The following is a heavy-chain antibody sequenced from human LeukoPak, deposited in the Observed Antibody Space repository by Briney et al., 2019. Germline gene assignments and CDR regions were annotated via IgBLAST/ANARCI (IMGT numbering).Heavy chain of an antibody. Sequence: GGSLRLSCAASGFTFSSYHMSWVRQAPGKGLEWVSAISGSGGSTYYADSVKGRCSISRDDSKNTLYLQMNSLRAEDTAVYYCARDFSLQLFDYWGQGTLVTVFS. CDR2: ISGSGGST. CDR3: ARDFSLQLFDY. J-gene: IGHJ4*02. CDR1: GFTFSSYH. D-gene: IGHD5-24*01. V-gene: IGHV3-23*01.